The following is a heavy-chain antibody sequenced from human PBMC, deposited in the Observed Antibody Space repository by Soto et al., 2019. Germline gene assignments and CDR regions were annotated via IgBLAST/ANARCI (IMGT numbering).Heavy chain of an antibody. J-gene: IGHJ4*02. V-gene: IGHV1-2*04. CDR2: INPKSGGT. CDR1: GYSFTDYH. Sequence: PSVKVSCKASGYSFTDYHIHWVRQAPGQGLEWLGRINPKSGGTSTAQKFQGWVTMTTDTSISTASMELTRLTSDDTAIYYCARISYSSLPLTQFDSSGQGTRVTVSS. CDR3: ARISYSSLPLTQFDS. D-gene: IGHD6-19*01.